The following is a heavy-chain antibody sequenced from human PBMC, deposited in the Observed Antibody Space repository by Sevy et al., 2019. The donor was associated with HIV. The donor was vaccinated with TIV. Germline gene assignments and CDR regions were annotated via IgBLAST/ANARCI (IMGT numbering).Heavy chain of an antibody. CDR1: GFTFSSYN. J-gene: IGHJ6*02. V-gene: IGHV3-21*01. D-gene: IGHD3-10*01. CDR3: ARDPRGGYYYSNLDV. CDR2: TSASSGYI. Sequence: GGSLRLSCAASGFTFSSYNMNWVRQAPGKGLEWVSSTSASSGYIYYADSVKGRLTISRDNAKNSLYLQMNSLRAEDTAVYYCARDPRGGYYYSNLDVWGQATTLTVPS.